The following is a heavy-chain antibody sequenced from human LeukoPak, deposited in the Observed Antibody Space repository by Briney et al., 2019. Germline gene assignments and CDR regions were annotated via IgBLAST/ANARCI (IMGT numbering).Heavy chain of an antibody. CDR1: GFTFSSYW. V-gene: IGHV3-74*01. Sequence: GGSLRLSCAASGFTFSSYWMHWVRQAPGKGLVWVSRINSDGSSTSYADSVKGRFTISRDNAKNPLYLQMNSLRVEDTAVYYCARRIVGATSGGDYWGQGTLVTVSS. D-gene: IGHD1-26*01. CDR3: ARRIVGATSGGDY. J-gene: IGHJ4*02. CDR2: INSDGSST.